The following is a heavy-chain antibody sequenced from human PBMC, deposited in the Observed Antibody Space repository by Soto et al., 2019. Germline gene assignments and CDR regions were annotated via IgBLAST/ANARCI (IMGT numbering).Heavy chain of an antibody. CDR2: ISGSGGST. D-gene: IGHD4-4*01. CDR3: AKDESRRNRRYFDL. V-gene: IGHV3-23*01. CDR1: GFTFSSYA. J-gene: IGHJ2*01. Sequence: EVQLLESGGGLVQPGGSLRLSCAASGFTFSSYAMYWVRQAPGKGLEWVSVISGSGGSTYYADSVKGRFTISRDNSKSTLYLQMNSLRAEDTAVDYCAKDESRRNRRYFDLWGRGTLVTVSS.